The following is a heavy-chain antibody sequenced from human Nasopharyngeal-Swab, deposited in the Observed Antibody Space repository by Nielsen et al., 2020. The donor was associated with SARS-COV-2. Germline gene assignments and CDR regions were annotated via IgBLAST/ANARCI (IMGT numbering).Heavy chain of an antibody. V-gene: IGHV3-21*01. CDR1: GFSFSTYS. J-gene: IGHJ6*03. Sequence: GGSLRLSCAASGFSFSTYSMNWVRQAPGKGLEWVSSISPTSTYIYYADSVKGRFTISRDNTRNSLYLQMNSLRAEDTAVYYCARDIVVVQNYYYYYMDVWGKGTTVTVSS. D-gene: IGHD2-2*01. CDR3: ARDIVVVQNYYYYYMDV. CDR2: ISPTSTYI.